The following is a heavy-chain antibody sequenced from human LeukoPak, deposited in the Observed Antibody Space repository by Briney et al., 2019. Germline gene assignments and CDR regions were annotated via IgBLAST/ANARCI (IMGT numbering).Heavy chain of an antibody. D-gene: IGHD6-13*01. Sequence: ASVKVSCKASGYTFTDYYMHWVRQAPGQGLEWMGWINPNSGGTNYAQKFQGRVTMTRDTSISTAYMELSRLRSDDTAVYYCARDSSSGKRHYYFDYWGQGTLVTVSS. CDR2: INPNSGGT. CDR3: ARDSSSGKRHYYFDY. V-gene: IGHV1-2*02. CDR1: GYTFTDYY. J-gene: IGHJ4*02.